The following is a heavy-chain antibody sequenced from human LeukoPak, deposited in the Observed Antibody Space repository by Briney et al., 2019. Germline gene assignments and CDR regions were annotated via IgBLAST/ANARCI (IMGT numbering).Heavy chain of an antibody. CDR3: AVKYSSGWQQDAFDI. Sequence: ASVKVSCKVSGYTLTELSMHWVRQAPGKGLEWMGGFDPEDGETIYAQKFQGRVTMTEDTSTDTAYMELSSLRSEDTAVYYCAVKYSSGWQQDAFDIWGQGTMVTVSS. CDR2: FDPEDGET. CDR1: GYTLTELS. J-gene: IGHJ3*02. V-gene: IGHV1-24*01. D-gene: IGHD6-19*01.